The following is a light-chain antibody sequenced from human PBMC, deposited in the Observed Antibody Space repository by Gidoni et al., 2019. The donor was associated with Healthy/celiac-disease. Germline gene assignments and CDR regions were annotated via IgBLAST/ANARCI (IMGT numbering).Light chain of an antibody. V-gene: IGKV1-9*01. J-gene: IGKJ2*01. CDR2: AAS. Sequence: DIQLTQSPSFLSASVGDRVTITCRASQGISSYLAWYQQKPGKAPKLLIYAASTLQSGVPSRFSGSGSGTEFTLTISSLQPEDFATYYCQQLNSYPPMYTFXXXTKLEIQ. CDR1: QGISSY. CDR3: QQLNSYPPMYT.